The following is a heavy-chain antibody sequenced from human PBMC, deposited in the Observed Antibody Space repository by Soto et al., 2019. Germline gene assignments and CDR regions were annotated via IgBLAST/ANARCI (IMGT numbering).Heavy chain of an antibody. V-gene: IGHV1-69*13. D-gene: IGHD2-2*01. CDR1: GGTFSSYA. Sequence: SVKVSCKASGGTFSSYAISWVRQAPGQGLEWMGGIIPIFGTANYAQKFQGSVTITADESTSTAYMELSSLRSEDTAVYYCVSGSGYCSSTSCYVDAFDIWGQGTMVTVS. CDR2: IIPIFGTA. J-gene: IGHJ3*02. CDR3: VSGSGYCSSTSCYVDAFDI.